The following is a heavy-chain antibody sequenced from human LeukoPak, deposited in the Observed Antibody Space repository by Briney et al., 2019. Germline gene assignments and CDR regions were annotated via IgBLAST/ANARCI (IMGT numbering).Heavy chain of an antibody. V-gene: IGHV3-53*01. CDR2: IYSGGGT. CDR3: ARGFNRGFDP. D-gene: IGHD3-10*01. CDR1: GGSISSSNW. Sequence: PSETLSLTCAVSGGSISSSNWWSWVRQAPGKGLEWVSVIYSGGGTYYADSVKGRFTISRDNSKNTLYFQMNSLRAEDTAVYYCARGFNRGFDPWGQGTLVTVSS. J-gene: IGHJ5*01.